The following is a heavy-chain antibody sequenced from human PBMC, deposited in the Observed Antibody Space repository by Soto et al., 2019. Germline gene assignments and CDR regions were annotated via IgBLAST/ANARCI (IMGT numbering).Heavy chain of an antibody. CDR2: IIPVLGTA. V-gene: IGHV1-69*01. CDR3: ARVRGGMATIRDAFDI. Sequence: QVQLVQSGAEVKKPGSSVKVFCKASGGTFSTYGISWVRQAPGQGLEWMGGIIPVLGTANYAQKFQGRVTITADESTTTAYTELSSLRSEDTAVYYCARVRGGMATIRDAFDIWGQGTMVTVSS. CDR1: GGTFSTYG. D-gene: IGHD5-12*01. J-gene: IGHJ3*02.